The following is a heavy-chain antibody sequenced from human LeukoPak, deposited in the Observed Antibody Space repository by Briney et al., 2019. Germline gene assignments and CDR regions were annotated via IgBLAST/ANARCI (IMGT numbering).Heavy chain of an antibody. D-gene: IGHD4-23*01. CDR3: ARTDPYGGNSRSLDY. V-gene: IGHV4-39*07. CDR2: IYYSGST. Sequence: SETLSLTCTVSGGSISSSSYYWGWIRQPPGKGLEWIGSIYYSGSTYYNPSLKSRVTISVDTSKNQFSLKLSSVTAADTAVYYCARTDPYGGNSRSLDYWGQGTLVTVSS. CDR1: GGSISSSSYY. J-gene: IGHJ4*02.